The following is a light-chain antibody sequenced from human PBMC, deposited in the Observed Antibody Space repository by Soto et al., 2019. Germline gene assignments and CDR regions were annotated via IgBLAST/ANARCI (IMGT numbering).Light chain of an antibody. CDR2: EGS. CDR3: CSYAGSSTL. Sequence: QSVLTQPASVSGSPGQSITISCTGTSSDVGSYNLVSWYQQHPGKAPKLMIYEGSKRPSGVSNRFSGSKSGNTASLTISGLQAEDEADYYGCSYAGSSTLFGGGTKVTVL. J-gene: IGLJ2*01. V-gene: IGLV2-23*01. CDR1: SSDVGSYNL.